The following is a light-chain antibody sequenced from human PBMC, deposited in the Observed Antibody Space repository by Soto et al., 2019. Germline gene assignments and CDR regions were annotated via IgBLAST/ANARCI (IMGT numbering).Light chain of an antibody. CDR1: QSVSSNH. V-gene: IGKV3-20*01. Sequence: EIVLTQSPGSLSLSPRERATLSCRASQSVSSNHLAWYQQKPGQAPRLLIYGASRRATGIPDRFSGSGSGTEFTLTINRLEPEDFAVYYCQQYGSSTYTFGQGTKVEIK. CDR3: QQYGSSTYT. J-gene: IGKJ2*01. CDR2: GAS.